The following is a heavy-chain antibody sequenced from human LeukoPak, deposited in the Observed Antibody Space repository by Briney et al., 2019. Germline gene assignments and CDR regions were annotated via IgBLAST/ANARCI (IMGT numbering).Heavy chain of an antibody. CDR2: IFYSGST. V-gene: IGHV4-39*01. D-gene: IGHD3-22*01. J-gene: IGHJ4*02. CDR1: GGSISSSSYF. Sequence: PSGTLSLTCTVSGGSISSSSYFWGWIRQPPGKGLEWIGSIFYSGSTYYNPSLNSRVTISIDTSKNQFSLRLCSVTAADTAVYYCARLYHVSSAYFLDYWGQGTLVTVSS. CDR3: ARLYHVSSAYFLDY.